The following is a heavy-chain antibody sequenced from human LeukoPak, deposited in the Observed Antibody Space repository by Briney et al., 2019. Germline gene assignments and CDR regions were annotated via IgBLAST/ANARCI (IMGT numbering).Heavy chain of an antibody. V-gene: IGHV3-23*01. D-gene: IGHD2-2*01. CDR1: GFTFSSYA. CDR2: ISGSGGST. Sequence: PGGSLRLSCAASGFTFSSYAMSWVRQAPGKGLEWVSAISGSGGSTYYADSVKGRFTISRDNSKNSLYLQMNSLRAEDTAVYYCARRLVVPAAKGSPSVSYYYYGMDVWGQGTTVTVSS. CDR3: ARRLVVPAAKGSPSVSYYYYGMDV. J-gene: IGHJ6*02.